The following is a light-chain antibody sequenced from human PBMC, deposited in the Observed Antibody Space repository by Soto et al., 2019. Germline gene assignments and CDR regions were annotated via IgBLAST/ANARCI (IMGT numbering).Light chain of an antibody. V-gene: IGLV2-11*01. CDR1: SSDVGVYRY. CDR3: FSYAGGYTFV. Sequence: QSALTQPCSVSGSPGQSVTISCTGTSSDVGVYRYVSWYQQHPGKVPKLMMYDVTTRPSGIPDRFSGSKSGNTASLTISGLQAEDEADYYCFSYAGGYTFVFGTGTKLTVL. CDR2: DVT. J-gene: IGLJ1*01.